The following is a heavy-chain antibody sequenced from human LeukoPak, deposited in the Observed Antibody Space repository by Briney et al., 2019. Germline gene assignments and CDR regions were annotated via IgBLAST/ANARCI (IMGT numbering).Heavy chain of an antibody. D-gene: IGHD3-10*01. CDR3: AKESGRYYGSGFCDY. V-gene: IGHV3-23*01. J-gene: IGHJ4*02. CDR1: GFTFSSYA. CDR2: ISGSGDTT. Sequence: GESLRLSCAASGFTFSSYAMTWVRQAPGKGLEWVSVISGSGDTTYYADSVKGRFTISRDNSKNTLYLQVNSLRAEDAAVYYCAKESGRYYGSGFCDYWGQGTLVTV.